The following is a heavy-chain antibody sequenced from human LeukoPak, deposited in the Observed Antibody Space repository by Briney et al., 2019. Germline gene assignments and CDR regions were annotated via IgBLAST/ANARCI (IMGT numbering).Heavy chain of an antibody. J-gene: IGHJ4*02. CDR3: AREDFGDYVFGY. Sequence: GGSLRLSCAASGFTFSGYSMNWVRQAPGKGLEWVSSISSSSSYIYYADSVKGRFTISRDNAKNSLYLQMNSLRAEDTAVYYCAREDFGDYVFGYWGQGTLVTVSS. CDR1: GFTFSGYS. CDR2: ISSSSSYI. D-gene: IGHD4-17*01. V-gene: IGHV3-21*01.